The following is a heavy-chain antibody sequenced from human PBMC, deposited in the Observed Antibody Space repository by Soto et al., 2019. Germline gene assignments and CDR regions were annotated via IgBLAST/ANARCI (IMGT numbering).Heavy chain of an antibody. CDR2: IGGRGNSA. CDR1: GFIFTNYA. J-gene: IGHJ3*01. D-gene: IGHD5-12*01. V-gene: IGHV3-23*01. Sequence: GGSLRLSCAASGFIFTNYAMNWVRQAPGKGLEWVSVIGGRGNSAYYADSVQGRFTISRDNSKNTLSLQMSSLTADDTAIYYCVSDGRGSFHFWDRRTMVTVSS. CDR3: VSDGRGSFHF.